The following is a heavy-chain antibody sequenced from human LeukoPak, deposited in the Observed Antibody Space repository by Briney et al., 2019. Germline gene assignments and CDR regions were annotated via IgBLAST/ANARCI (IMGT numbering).Heavy chain of an antibody. V-gene: IGHV4-38-2*01. J-gene: IGHJ5*02. D-gene: IGHD4-11*01. CDR1: GYSISSGYY. CDR2: IYLSGSA. CDR3: ARLNSNYVA. Sequence: PSETLSLTCAVSGYSISSGYYWGWIRQPAGKGLEWIGSIYLSGSAYYNPSLKSRVTISVDTSKNQFSLKLGSVTAADTAVYYCARLNSNYVAWRQGTLVTVSS.